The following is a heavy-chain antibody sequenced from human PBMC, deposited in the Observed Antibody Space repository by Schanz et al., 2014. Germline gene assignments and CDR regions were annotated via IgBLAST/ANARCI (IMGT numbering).Heavy chain of an antibody. V-gene: IGHV3-64*01. CDR2: ISSKGDMT. CDR3: ARDNRYYLFDY. Sequence: EVHLVESGGGLVQPGGSLRLSCAASGFTFSTSTMHWARQAPGKGLEYVSSISSKGDMTFYGNSVKGRFTISRDNSKNTLYLQLGSLSAEDTAVYFCARDNRYYLFDYWGQGALVTVSS. CDR1: GFTFSTST. J-gene: IGHJ4*02. D-gene: IGHD3-16*02.